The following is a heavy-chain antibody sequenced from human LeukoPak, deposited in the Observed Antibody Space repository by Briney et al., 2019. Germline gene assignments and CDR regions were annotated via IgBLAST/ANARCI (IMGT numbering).Heavy chain of an antibody. CDR1: ALTLGMYS. V-gene: IGHV3-7*01. CDR3: ARHVLYGSNCSLDY. CDR2: IKLDGSEK. D-gene: IGHD4-23*01. J-gene: IGHJ4*02. Sequence: GGSLRLSCAASALTLGMYSMTWDRQAPGKGLEWVANIKLDGSEKYYVDSVKGRFTISRDNAKNSVYLQMNNLRAEDTAVYYSARHVLYGSNCSLDYWGQGSLVTVSS.